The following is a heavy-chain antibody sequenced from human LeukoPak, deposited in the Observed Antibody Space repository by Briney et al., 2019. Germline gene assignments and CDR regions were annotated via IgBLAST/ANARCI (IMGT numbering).Heavy chain of an antibody. V-gene: IGHV1-18*01. D-gene: IGHD1-7*01. Sequence: ASVKVSCKASGYTFTSYGLSWVRQALGQGLEWMGWISAYNGNTNYAQKLQGRVTMTTDTSTSTAYMEVRSLRSDDTAVYYCARGRGEWSGYYNWNYGDRNEDEEWGTDAFDIWGQGTMVTVSS. J-gene: IGHJ3*02. CDR1: GYTFTSYG. CDR2: ISAYNGNT. CDR3: ARGRGEWSGYYNWNYGDRNEDEEWGTDAFDI.